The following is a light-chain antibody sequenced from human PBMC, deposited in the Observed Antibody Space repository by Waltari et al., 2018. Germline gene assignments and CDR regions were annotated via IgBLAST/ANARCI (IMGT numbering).Light chain of an antibody. CDR2: LNSDGSH. Sequence: QLVLTQSPSASASLGASVRLTCSLSSGHSPYSIACPQNRPDRGPRYLMSLNSDGSHSKGDGIPDRFSGSTSGADHYLTISSLQSEDEADYYCQTWGTGIQVFGGGTKLTVL. CDR1: SGHSPYS. J-gene: IGLJ3*02. V-gene: IGLV4-69*01. CDR3: QTWGTGIQV.